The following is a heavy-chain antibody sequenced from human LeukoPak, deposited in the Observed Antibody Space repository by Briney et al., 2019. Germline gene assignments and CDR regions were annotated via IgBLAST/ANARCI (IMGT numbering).Heavy chain of an antibody. CDR3: ARAGIQLWLGMVNWFDP. J-gene: IGHJ5*02. CDR1: GGSISSYY. CDR2: IYYSGST. V-gene: IGHV4-59*01. Sequence: SETLSLTCTVSGGSISSYYWSWIRQPPGKGLEWIGYIYYSGSTNYNPSLKSRVTISVDTSKNQFSLKLSSVTAADTAVYYCARAGIQLWLGMVNWFDPWGQGTLVTVSS. D-gene: IGHD5-18*01.